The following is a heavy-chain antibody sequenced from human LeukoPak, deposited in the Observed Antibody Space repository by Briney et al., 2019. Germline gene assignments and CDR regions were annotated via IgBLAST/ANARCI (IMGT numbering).Heavy chain of an antibody. D-gene: IGHD2-15*01. CDR2: ITGSGRSP. CDR3: ARDRTAVVVAATPWFDP. V-gene: IGHV3-23*01. CDR1: GFTFLNYG. J-gene: IGHJ5*02. Sequence: GGSLRLSCAASGFTFLNYGMTWVRQAPGKGLEWVSSITGSGRSPLYTDSVKGRFTISRDNSKNTLYLQMKSLRVEDTAIYFCARDRTAVVVAATPWFDPWGQGTLVTVAS.